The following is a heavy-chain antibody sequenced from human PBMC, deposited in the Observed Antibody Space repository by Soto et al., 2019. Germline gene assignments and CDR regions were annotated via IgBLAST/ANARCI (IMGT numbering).Heavy chain of an antibody. D-gene: IGHD4-17*01. V-gene: IGHV1-46*03. Sequence: GESLKISCKGSGYSFTSYYMHWVRQAPGQGLEWMEIINPSGGSTSYAQKFQGRVTMTRDTSTSTVYMELSSLRSEDTAVYYCARGQTTVTTWFDYWGQGTLVTVSS. CDR3: ARGQTTVTTWFDY. J-gene: IGHJ4*02. CDR2: INPSGGST. CDR1: GYSFTSYY.